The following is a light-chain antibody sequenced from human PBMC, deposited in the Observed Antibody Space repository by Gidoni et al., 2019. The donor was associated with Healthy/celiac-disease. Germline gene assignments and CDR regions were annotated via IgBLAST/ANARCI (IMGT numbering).Light chain of an antibody. V-gene: IGKV1-5*01. J-gene: IGKJ1*01. CDR2: DAS. CDR1: QSISSW. CDR3: QQYNSYPGP. Sequence: DIQMTQSPSTLSASVGDRVTITCRASQSISSWLAWYQQKPGKAPKLLIYDASSLESGVPSRFSGSGSGTEFTLTISSLQPDDFATYYCQQYNSYPGPFGQGTKVEIQ.